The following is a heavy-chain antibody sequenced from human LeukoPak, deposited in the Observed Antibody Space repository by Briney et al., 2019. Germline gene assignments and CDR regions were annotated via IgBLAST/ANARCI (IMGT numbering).Heavy chain of an antibody. CDR2: INHSGST. D-gene: IGHD6-13*01. CDR3: PRFFAAAGTDWFDP. Sequence: SETLSLTCAVYGGSFSGYYWSWIRQPPGKGLEWIGEINHSGSTNYNPSLKSRVTISVDTSKNQFSLKLSSVTAADTAVYYCPRFFAAAGTDWFDPWGQGTLVTLSS. J-gene: IGHJ5*02. CDR1: GGSFSGYY. V-gene: IGHV4-34*01.